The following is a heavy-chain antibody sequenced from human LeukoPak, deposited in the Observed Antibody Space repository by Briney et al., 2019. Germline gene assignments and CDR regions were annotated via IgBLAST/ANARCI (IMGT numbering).Heavy chain of an antibody. CDR2: ISNDGNSK. D-gene: IGHD3-10*01. J-gene: IGHJ4*02. CDR3: AKTGPGRAGDFDY. CDR1: GFTLSENN. V-gene: IGHV3-30*18. Sequence: PGMSLRLSCAASGFTLSENNVHWVRQAPGKGLEWVALISNDGNSKDYADSVKGRFTLSGDNSKTTVYLQMNSLRAEDTAVYYCAKTGPGRAGDFDYWGQGTLVTVSS.